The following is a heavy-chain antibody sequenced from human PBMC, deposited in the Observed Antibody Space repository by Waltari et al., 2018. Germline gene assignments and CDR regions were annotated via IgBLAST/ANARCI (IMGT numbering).Heavy chain of an antibody. CDR1: GGSISSGSYY. J-gene: IGHJ4*02. Sequence: QVQLQESGPGLVKPSQTLSLTCTVSGGSISSGSYYWRWIRQPAGKGLEWIGRIYTSGGTNYNPSLKSRVTISVDTSKNQFSLKLSSVTAADTAVYYCAREYYYDSSEDYWGQGTLVTVSS. CDR2: IYTSGGT. V-gene: IGHV4-61*02. CDR3: AREYYYDSSEDY. D-gene: IGHD3-22*01.